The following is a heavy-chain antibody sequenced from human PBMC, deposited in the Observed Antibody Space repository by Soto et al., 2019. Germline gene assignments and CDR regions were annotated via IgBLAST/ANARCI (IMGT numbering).Heavy chain of an antibody. J-gene: IGHJ6*02. CDR2: ISYDGATQ. D-gene: IGHD1-7*01. Sequence: GWSLRLSCEVSGLTFNTSGMHWVRQAPGKGLEWLAVISYDGATQYYGDTVKGRFTISRDNSKNTLFLHMGRLRAEDTAMYYCSTNFRVTNYLYYVMAVCGLGTTVTVSS. CDR1: GLTFNTSG. V-gene: IGHV3-30*03. CDR3: STNFRVTNYLYYVMAV.